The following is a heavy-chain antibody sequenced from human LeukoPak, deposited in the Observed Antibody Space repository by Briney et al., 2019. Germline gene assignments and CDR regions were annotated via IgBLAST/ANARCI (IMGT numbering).Heavy chain of an antibody. Sequence: PGGSLRLSWAASGFTFSSYAMSWVRQAPGKGLELVSAIGGSGGRTYSADSVKGRFTISRDNSKNTLCLQMNSLRAADTAVYHCAKSLGGDYYYHGMDVWGQGTTVTVSS. CDR2: IGGSGGRT. J-gene: IGHJ6*02. D-gene: IGHD4-17*01. V-gene: IGHV3-23*01. CDR3: AKSLGGDYYYHGMDV. CDR1: GFTFSSYA.